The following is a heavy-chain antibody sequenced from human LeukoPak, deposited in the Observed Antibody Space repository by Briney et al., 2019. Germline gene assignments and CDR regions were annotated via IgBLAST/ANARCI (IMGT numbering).Heavy chain of an antibody. J-gene: IGHJ4*02. CDR3: ARDPGIVVVPAAAWYFDY. CDR1: GFTFSSYW. Sequence: GGSLRLSCAASGFTFSSYWMSWVRQAPGKGLEWVANIKQDGSEKYYVDSVKGRFTISRDNAKNSLYLQMNSLRAEDTAVYYCARDPGIVVVPAAAWYFDYWGQGTLVTVSS. V-gene: IGHV3-7*01. CDR2: IKQDGSEK. D-gene: IGHD2-2*01.